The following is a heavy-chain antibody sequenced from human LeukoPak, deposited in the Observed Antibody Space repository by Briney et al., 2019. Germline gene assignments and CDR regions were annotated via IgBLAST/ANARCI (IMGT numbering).Heavy chain of an antibody. J-gene: IGHJ4*02. Sequence: GASVKVFCEASVYTFTGYYMHWVRQAPGQALECMGCINSNSGGTHYAQKFQGRVTMTRDTSVSTAYMDLSRLRADDTAVHYCAVLWFGEDLGEAGFYWGQRTLVTVS. CDR2: INSNSGGT. CDR1: VYTFTGYY. CDR3: AVLWFGEDLGEAGFY. D-gene: IGHD3-10*01. V-gene: IGHV1-2*02.